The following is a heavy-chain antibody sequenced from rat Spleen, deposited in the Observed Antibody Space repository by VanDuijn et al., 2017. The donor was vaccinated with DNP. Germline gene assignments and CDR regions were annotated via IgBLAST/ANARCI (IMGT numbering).Heavy chain of an antibody. CDR2: ISYSGTT. CDR1: DYSITTNH. Sequence: EVQLQESGPGLVKPSQSVSLTCSVTDYSITTNHWGWVRKFPDNKMEWIGLISYSGTTGYNPSLKSRISITRDTSKNQFFLHFNSITTEDTATYYCARWGYSSGDWFAYWGQGTLVTVSS. CDR3: ARWGYSSGDWFAY. V-gene: IGHV3-1*01. J-gene: IGHJ3*01. D-gene: IGHD4-3*01.